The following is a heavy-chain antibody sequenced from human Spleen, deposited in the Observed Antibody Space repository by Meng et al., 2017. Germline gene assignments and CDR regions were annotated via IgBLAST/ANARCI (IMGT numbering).Heavy chain of an antibody. V-gene: IGHV4-30-2*01. CDR2: IYDSGSA. D-gene: IGHD2-2*01. Sequence: QVQLQESGPGLVKPSQTLSLTCAVSGGSITSGGSSWSWIRQPPGKGLDWIGYIYDSGSAYYNSPLKSRVSMSVDRSKNQFSLKLTSVTAADTAVYFCAREYCSSANCYYDYWGRGSLVTFSS. J-gene: IGHJ4*02. CDR1: GGSITSGGSS. CDR3: AREYCSSANCYYDY.